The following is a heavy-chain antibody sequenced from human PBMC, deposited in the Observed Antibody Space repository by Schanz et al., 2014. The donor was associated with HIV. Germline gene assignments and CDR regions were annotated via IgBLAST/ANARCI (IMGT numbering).Heavy chain of an antibody. J-gene: IGHJ6*02. Sequence: QVQLVQSGAEVKKPGASVKVSCKASGYTFTSYGISWVRQAPGQGLEWMGWISGYNGNTNYAQKLQGRVTMTTDTSTSIAYMELRSLRFDDTAMYYCARERYYSSGYFDLHYYYGIDVWGQGTTVTVSS. V-gene: IGHV1-18*01. D-gene: IGHD3-22*01. CDR1: GYTFTSYG. CDR3: ARERYYSSGYFDLHYYYGIDV. CDR2: ISGYNGNT.